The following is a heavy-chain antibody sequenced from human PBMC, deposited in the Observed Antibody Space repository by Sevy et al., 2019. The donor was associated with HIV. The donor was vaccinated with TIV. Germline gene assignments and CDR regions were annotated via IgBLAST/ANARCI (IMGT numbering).Heavy chain of an antibody. CDR3: ARDVGQWLVLRGYFDY. CDR1: GFTFSSYG. Sequence: GGSLRLSCAASGFTFSSYGMHWVRQAPGKGLEWVAVIWYDGSNKYYADSVKGRFTISRDNSKNTLYLQMNSLRAEDTAVYYCARDVGQWLVLRGYFDYWGQGTLVTVSS. V-gene: IGHV3-33*01. J-gene: IGHJ4*02. D-gene: IGHD6-19*01. CDR2: IWYDGSNK.